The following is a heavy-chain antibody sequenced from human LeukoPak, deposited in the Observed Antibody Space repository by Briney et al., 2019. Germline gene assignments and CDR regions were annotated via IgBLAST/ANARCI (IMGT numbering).Heavy chain of an antibody. CDR3: ARRGDTAMAFDY. J-gene: IGHJ4*02. CDR2: INPNSGGT. CDR1: GYTFTGYY. D-gene: IGHD5-18*01. Sequence: ASVKVSCKASGYTFTGYYMHWVRQAPGQGLEWMGWINPNSGGTNYAQKFQGRVTMTRDTSINTAHMELSRLRSDDTAVYYCARRGDTAMAFDYWGQGTLVTVSS. V-gene: IGHV1-2*02.